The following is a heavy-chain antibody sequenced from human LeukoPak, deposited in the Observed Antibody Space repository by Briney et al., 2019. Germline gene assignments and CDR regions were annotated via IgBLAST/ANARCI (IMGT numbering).Heavy chain of an antibody. CDR3: ARSGEYYYDSSGFDY. CDR1: GFTFSSYE. CDR2: ISSSGSTI. D-gene: IGHD3-22*01. Sequence: PGGSLRLSCAASGFTFSSYEMNWVRQAPGKGLEWVSYISSSGSTIYYADSVKGRFTISRDNAKNSLYLQMNSLRAEDTAVYYCARSGEYYYDSSGFDYWGQGTLVTVSS. V-gene: IGHV3-48*03. J-gene: IGHJ4*02.